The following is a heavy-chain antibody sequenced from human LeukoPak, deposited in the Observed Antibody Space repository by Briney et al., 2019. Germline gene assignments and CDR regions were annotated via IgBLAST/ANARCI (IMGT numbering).Heavy chain of an antibody. CDR1: GYTFIGYY. CDR3: ARENWFDS. J-gene: IGHJ5*01. Sequence: GASVKVSCKASGYTFIGYYMHWVRQAPGQGLEWMGWINPNSGVTNYAQKFQDRVTMTRDTSISTAYMELSRLTSDDTAVYYCARENWFDSWGQGTLVSVSS. V-gene: IGHV1-2*02. CDR2: INPNSGVT.